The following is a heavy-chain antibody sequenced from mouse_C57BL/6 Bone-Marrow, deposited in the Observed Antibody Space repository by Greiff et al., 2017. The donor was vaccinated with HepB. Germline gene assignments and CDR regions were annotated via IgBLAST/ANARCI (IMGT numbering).Heavy chain of an antibody. V-gene: IGHV8-12*01. D-gene: IGHD1-1*01. CDR2: IYWDDDK. CDR3: ARGKVTTVVAVYYYAMDY. J-gene: IGHJ4*01. CDR1: GFSLSTSGMG. Sequence: QVTLKESGPGILQSSQTLSLTCSFSGFSLSTSGMGVSWIRQPSGKGLEWLAHIYWDDDKRYNPSLKSRLTISKDTSRNQVFLKITSVDTADTATYYCARGKVTTVVAVYYYAMDYWGQGTSVTVSS.